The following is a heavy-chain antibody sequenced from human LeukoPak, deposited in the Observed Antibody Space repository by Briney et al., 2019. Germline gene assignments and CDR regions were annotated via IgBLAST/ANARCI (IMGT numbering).Heavy chain of an antibody. V-gene: IGHV3-30-3*01. J-gene: IGHJ3*02. Sequence: PGGSLRLSCAASGSTFSSYAMHWVRQAPGKGLEWVAVISYDGSNKYYADSVKGRFTISRDNSKNTLYLQMNSLRAEDTAVYYCARDHSYCNSTSCYFHDAFDIWGQGTMVTVSS. CDR1: GSTFSSYA. CDR2: ISYDGSNK. D-gene: IGHD2-2*01. CDR3: ARDHSYCNSTSCYFHDAFDI.